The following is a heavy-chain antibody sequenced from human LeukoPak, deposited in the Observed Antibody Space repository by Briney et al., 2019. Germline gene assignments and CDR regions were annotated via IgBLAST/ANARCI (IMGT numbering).Heavy chain of an antibody. CDR1: GFTFTNYE. J-gene: IGHJ4*02. D-gene: IGHD2-2*01. Sequence: GGSLRLSCAASGFTFTNYEMNWVRQAPGKGLEWVSYITPSGSTISSADSVKGRFTISRDNAKNSLFLQMNSLRAEDTAVYYCARASVPAILDYWGQGALVTVSS. V-gene: IGHV3-48*03. CDR3: ARASVPAILDY. CDR2: ITPSGSTI.